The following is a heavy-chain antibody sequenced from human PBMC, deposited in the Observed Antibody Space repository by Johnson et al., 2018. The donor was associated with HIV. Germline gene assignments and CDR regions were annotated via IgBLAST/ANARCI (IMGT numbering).Heavy chain of an antibody. D-gene: IGHD3-16*01. V-gene: IGHV3-74*01. CDR1: GLIFSRSW. J-gene: IGHJ3*02. CDR2: TNSDGSTT. CDR3: AREWGVITFGGVIPRNAVDI. Sequence: VQLVESGGGLVQPGGSLRLSCAASGLIFSRSWIHWVRQAPGKGLVWVSRTNSDGSTTNYADSVKGRFTISRDKAKNTVHLQMNSLSAEDTAVDYCAREWGVITFGGVIPRNAVDILGQGTMVTVSS.